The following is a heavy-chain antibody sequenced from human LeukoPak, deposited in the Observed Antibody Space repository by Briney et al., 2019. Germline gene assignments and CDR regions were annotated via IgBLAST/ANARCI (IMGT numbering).Heavy chain of an antibody. J-gene: IGHJ4*02. Sequence: GGSLRLSCAASGFTFSSYSMNWVRQAPGKGLEWVSSISSSSYIYYADSVKGRFTISRDNAKNSLYLQMNSLRAEDTAVYYCAREDSSGYKDYWGQGTLVTVSS. CDR1: GFTFSSYS. CDR3: AREDSSGYKDY. V-gene: IGHV3-21*01. CDR2: ISSSSYI. D-gene: IGHD3-22*01.